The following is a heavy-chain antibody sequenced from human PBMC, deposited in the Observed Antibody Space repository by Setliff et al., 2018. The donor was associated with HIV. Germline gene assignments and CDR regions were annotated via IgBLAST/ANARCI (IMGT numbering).Heavy chain of an antibody. D-gene: IGHD3-9*01. CDR1: GFTFDRYW. V-gene: IGHV3-48*04. J-gene: IGHJ3*02. CDR3: ALVLRYFDWSPWGAFDI. CDR2: ISSSSSTI. Sequence: PGGSLRLSCAASGFTFDRYWMHWVRQAPGKGLEWVSYISSSSSTIYYADSVKGRFTISRDNAKNSLYLQMNSLRAEDTAVYYCALVLRYFDWSPWGAFDIWGQGTMVTVSS.